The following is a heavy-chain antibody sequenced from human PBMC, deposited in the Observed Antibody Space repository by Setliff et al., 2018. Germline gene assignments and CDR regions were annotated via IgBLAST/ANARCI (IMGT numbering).Heavy chain of an antibody. J-gene: IGHJ5*01. CDR2: ISAHSGYT. Sequence: ASVKVSCKASGYTFTTYGISWVRQAPGQGLEWMGWISAHSGYTHSAQKFQGRVTMTTDTSTGTAYMEVRSLRFDDTAVYYCARARYCSGGRCYWTWLDSWAQGTLVTVS. D-gene: IGHD2-15*01. V-gene: IGHV1-18*01. CDR3: ARARYCSGGRCYWTWLDS. CDR1: GYTFTTYG.